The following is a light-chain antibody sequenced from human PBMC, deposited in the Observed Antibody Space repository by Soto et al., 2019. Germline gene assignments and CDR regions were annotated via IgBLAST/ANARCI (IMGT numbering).Light chain of an antibody. J-gene: IGKJ1*01. V-gene: IGKV3-20*01. CDR2: GAS. CDR3: QQYMSSVT. Sequence: EIVLTQSPGSLSLSPGQRATLSCRASQSVDTTFFAWYQKKPGQAPRLLIQGASKRATDIPDRFSGSGSGTDCPLIISRLEPEDFAVYSCQQYMSSVTFGQGTKVEIK. CDR1: QSVDTTF.